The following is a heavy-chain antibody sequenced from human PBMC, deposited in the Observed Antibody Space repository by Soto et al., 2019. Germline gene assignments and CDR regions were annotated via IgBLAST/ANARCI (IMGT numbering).Heavy chain of an antibody. CDR1: GGTFSSYA. Sequence: SVKVSCKASGGTFSSYAISWVRQAPGQGLEWMGGIIPIFGTANYAQKFQGRVTITADESTSTAYMELSSLRSEDTAVYYCAREGAAGKLYYCYGMDVWGQGTTVTVSS. CDR2: IIPIFGTA. D-gene: IGHD6-13*01. V-gene: IGHV1-69*13. J-gene: IGHJ6*01. CDR3: AREGAAGKLYYCYGMDV.